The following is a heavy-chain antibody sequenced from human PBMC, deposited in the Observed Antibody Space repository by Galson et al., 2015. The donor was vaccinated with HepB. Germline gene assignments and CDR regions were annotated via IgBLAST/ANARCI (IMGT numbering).Heavy chain of an antibody. D-gene: IGHD4-17*01. CDR1: GFTFSSYS. J-gene: IGHJ6*02. Sequence: SLRLSCAASGFTFSSYSMNWVRRAPGKGLEWVSSISSSSSYIYYADSVKGRFTISRDNAKNSLHLQMNSLRAEDTAVYYCARDRDYGDYDGYYYGMDVWGQGTTVTVSS. V-gene: IGHV3-21*01. CDR3: ARDRDYGDYDGYYYGMDV. CDR2: ISSSSSYI.